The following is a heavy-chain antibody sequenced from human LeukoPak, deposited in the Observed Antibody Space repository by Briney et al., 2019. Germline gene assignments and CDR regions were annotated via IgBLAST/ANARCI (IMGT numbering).Heavy chain of an antibody. Sequence: SETLSLICTVSGGSLSTYCWTWVRQSAGKELEWIGRICTSGNTNDNPSLKSRVTMSIDTSKKQFSLNLSSVTAADTAIYYCAREGSVNGYPPRLDYWGQGTLVTVSS. V-gene: IGHV4-4*07. D-gene: IGHD5-24*01. CDR1: GGSLSTYC. CDR3: AREGSVNGYPPRLDY. J-gene: IGHJ4*02. CDR2: ICTSGNT.